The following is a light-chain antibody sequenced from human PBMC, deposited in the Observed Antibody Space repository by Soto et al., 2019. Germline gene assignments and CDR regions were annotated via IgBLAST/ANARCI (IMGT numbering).Light chain of an antibody. Sequence: EIVLTQSPATLSLSPGERATVSCRASQSVSSYLAWYQQTPGQTPRLLIYDASNRAAGILARFSGSGSGTDFTLTISSLEPEDCAVYYCEQRSNWPPVTFGVGSKVEIK. CDR1: QSVSSY. CDR3: EQRSNWPPVT. V-gene: IGKV3-11*01. CDR2: DAS. J-gene: IGKJ4*01.